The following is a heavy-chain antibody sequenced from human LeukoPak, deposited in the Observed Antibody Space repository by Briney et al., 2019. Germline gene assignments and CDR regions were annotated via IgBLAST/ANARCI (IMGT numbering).Heavy chain of an antibody. CDR3: ATPMVRGLNY. J-gene: IGHJ4*02. V-gene: IGHV5-10-1*01. D-gene: IGHD3-10*01. CDR1: GYTFTTYW. Sequence: GESLKISCKGSGYTFTTYWISWVRQMPGKGLEWMGRIDPSDSYTNYSPSFQGHVTISVDQSISTAYLQWSSLTASDTAIYYCATPMVRGLNYWGQGTLVTVSS. CDR2: IDPSDSYT.